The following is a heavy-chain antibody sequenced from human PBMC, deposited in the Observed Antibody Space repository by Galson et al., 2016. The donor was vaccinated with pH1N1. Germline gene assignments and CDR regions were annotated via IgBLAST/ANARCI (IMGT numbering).Heavy chain of an antibody. J-gene: IGHJ4*02. CDR3: ARNRWGIDY. CDR1: GFPFSDYW. V-gene: IGHV3-74*01. CDR2: IDNDGRGT. D-gene: IGHD4-23*01. Sequence: SLRLSCAASGFPFSDYWMHWVRQAPGKGLVWVARIDNDGRGTSHADSVRGRFAISRDNAENMLYLQMNSLRTDDTAVYYCARNRWGIDYWGQGALVTVSS.